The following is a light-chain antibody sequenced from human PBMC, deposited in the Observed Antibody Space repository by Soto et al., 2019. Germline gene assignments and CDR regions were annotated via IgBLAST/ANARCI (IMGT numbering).Light chain of an antibody. CDR1: QSVSSD. V-gene: IGKV3-15*01. CDR2: GAS. CDR3: QQYSVWPPVLT. J-gene: IGKJ4*01. Sequence: EIVMTQSPATLSVSPGERATLSCRASQSVSSDLAWYQQKPGQAPRLLIYGASTRATDIPARFSGSGSGTEFTLSISSLQSEDFAVYYCQQYSVWPPVLTFGGGTKVDIK.